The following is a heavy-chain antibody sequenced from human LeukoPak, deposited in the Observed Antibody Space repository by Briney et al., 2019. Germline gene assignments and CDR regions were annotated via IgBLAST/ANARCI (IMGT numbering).Heavy chain of an antibody. J-gene: IGHJ4*02. CDR3: AQSAYYVSSGYYREYYFDY. V-gene: IGHV3-23*01. Sequence: GGSLRLSCAASGLTFSYYSMSWVRQAPGKGLEWVSGITGSAGSTHYADSVKGRFTISRDNTKNTLYLQMNSLRAEDTAIYYCAQSAYYVSSGYYREYYFDYWGQGTLVTVSS. CDR1: GLTFSYYS. CDR2: ITGSAGST. D-gene: IGHD3-22*01.